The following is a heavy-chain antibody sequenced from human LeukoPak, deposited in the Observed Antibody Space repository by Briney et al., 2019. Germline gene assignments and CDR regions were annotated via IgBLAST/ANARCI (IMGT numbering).Heavy chain of an antibody. CDR2: IYYGGSP. Sequence: SETLSLTCNVSGGSISTTTNSSGWAWIRQRPTKGLEWIGSIYYGGSPYYTSSLKSRVTISVDTSKNQFSLKLASLTAADTAVYYCARRPIVGSTGFYFDPWGPGTLVTVSS. CDR1: GGSISTTTNS. V-gene: IGHV4-39*01. J-gene: IGHJ5*02. D-gene: IGHD1-26*01. CDR3: ARRPIVGSTGFYFDP.